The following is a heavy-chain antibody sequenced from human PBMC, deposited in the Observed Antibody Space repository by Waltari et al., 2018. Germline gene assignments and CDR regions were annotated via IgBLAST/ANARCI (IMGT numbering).Heavy chain of an antibody. V-gene: IGHV3-7*01. CDR2: IKQEGSGK. CDR1: GFTFSSYW. CDR3: ARDQNTGVLRFLEWLPKTSLFPENWYFDL. J-gene: IGHJ2*01. Sequence: EVQLVESGGGLVQPGGSLRLSCAASGFTFSSYWMSWVRQAPGKGLEWVANIKQEGSGKNYVDSGKVRFTISRDNAKNSLYLQMNSLRAEDTAVYYCARDQNTGVLRFLEWLPKTSLFPENWYFDLWGRGTLVTVSS. D-gene: IGHD3-3*01.